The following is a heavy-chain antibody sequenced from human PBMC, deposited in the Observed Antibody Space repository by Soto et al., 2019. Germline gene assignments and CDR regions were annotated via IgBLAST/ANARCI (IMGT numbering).Heavy chain of an antibody. CDR1: GDSISSYTYY. D-gene: IGHD3-22*01. Sequence: QVQLQESGPGLVKPSETLSLTCTVSGDSISSYTYYWGWIRQPPAKGLEWIGSVYYSGTTYYNPSLNSRVTISVDTSMIHFSLKLISVTAAATAVYYCARQSYDSSDYFDFWGQGTLVTVSS. CDR2: VYYSGTT. V-gene: IGHV4-39*01. J-gene: IGHJ4*02. CDR3: ARQSYDSSDYFDF.